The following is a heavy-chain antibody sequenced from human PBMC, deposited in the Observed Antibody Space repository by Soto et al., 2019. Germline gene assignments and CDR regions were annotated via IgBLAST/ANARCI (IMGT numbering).Heavy chain of an antibody. CDR3: TTYHGDYNFDH. D-gene: IGHD4-17*01. Sequence: QVQLVQSGAEVKKPGASVKVSCKVSGYTLNEVAMHWVRQAPGKGLEWLGGFDPDEAETIYTQHFQGRVTMTEDTYTDTVYMELSRLRYEDTAVYFFTTYHGDYNFDHWGQGTLVTVSS. V-gene: IGHV1-24*01. CDR2: FDPDEAET. CDR1: GYTLNEVA. J-gene: IGHJ5*02.